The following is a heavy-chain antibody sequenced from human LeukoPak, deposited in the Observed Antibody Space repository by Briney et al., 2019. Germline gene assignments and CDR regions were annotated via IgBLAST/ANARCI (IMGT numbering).Heavy chain of an antibody. J-gene: IGHJ6*02. CDR3: ARERSSSWYYYGMDV. Sequence: GGSLRLSCAASGYTFSRFSMNWVRQAPGKGLEWVSSITSGSVYIYYADSVKGRFTISRDNTKNSLYLQMNSLRAEDTAVYYCARERSSSWYYYGMDVWGQGTTVTVSS. V-gene: IGHV3-21*01. CDR1: GYTFSRFS. D-gene: IGHD6-13*01. CDR2: ITSGSVYI.